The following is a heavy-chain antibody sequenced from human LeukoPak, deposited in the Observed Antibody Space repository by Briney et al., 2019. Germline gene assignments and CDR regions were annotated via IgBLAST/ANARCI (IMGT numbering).Heavy chain of an antibody. CDR1: GFTVSSNY. D-gene: IGHD6-13*01. Sequence: PGGSLRLSCAASGFTVSSNYMSWVRQAPGKGLEWVSVIYSGGSTYYADSVKGRFTISRDNSKNTLYLQMNSLRAEDTAVYYCASYSSSWFDGAFDIWGQGTMVTVSS. CDR2: IYSGGST. J-gene: IGHJ3*02. V-gene: IGHV3-53*01. CDR3: ASYSSSWFDGAFDI.